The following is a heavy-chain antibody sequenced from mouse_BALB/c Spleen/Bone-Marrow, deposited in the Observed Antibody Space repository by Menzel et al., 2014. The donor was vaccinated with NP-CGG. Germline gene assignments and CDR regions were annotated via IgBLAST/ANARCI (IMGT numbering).Heavy chain of an antibody. J-gene: IGHJ4*01. CDR1: GYAFTNYL. V-gene: IGHV1-54*01. Sequence: QVQLQQSGAELVRPGTSVKVSCKASGYAFTNYLIEWVKQRPGQGLEWIGVINPGSGGTNYNEKFKGKATLTADKSSSTAYMQISSLASDDSAAYVCARWDYAMDDWGQGTSVTVSS. CDR3: ARWDYAMDD. CDR2: INPGSGGT.